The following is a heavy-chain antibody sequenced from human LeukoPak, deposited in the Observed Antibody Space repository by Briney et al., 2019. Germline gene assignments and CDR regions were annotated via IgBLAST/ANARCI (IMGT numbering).Heavy chain of an antibody. J-gene: IGHJ3*02. D-gene: IGHD2-2*01. V-gene: IGHV3-30-3*01. CDR3: ARETTDIVVVPAATTVAFDI. Sequence: GGSLRLSCAASGFTFSNAWMSWVRQAPGKGLEWVAVISYDGSNKYYADSVKGRFTISRDNSKNTLYLQMNSLRAEDTAVYYCARETTDIVVVPAATTVAFDIWGQGTMVTVSS. CDR2: ISYDGSNK. CDR1: GFTFSNAW.